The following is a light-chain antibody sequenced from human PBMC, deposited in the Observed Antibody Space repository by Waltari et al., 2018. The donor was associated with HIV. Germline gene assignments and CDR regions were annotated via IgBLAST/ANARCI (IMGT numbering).Light chain of an antibody. V-gene: IGKV3-15*01. CDR2: GAS. Sequence: EIVMTQSPATLSVSPGERATLSCRASPSVSSNLAWYQQKPAQAPRLLIYGASTRATGIPARFSGSGAETEFTLTSSSLQCEDFAVYYCQNYNNWRSFGQGTKVEVK. CDR3: QNYNNWRS. CDR1: PSVSSN. J-gene: IGKJ1*01.